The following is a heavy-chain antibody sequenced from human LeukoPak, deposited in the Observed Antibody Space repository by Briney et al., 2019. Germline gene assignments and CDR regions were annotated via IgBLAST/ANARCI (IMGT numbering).Heavy chain of an antibody. J-gene: IGHJ4*02. CDR1: GGSISSSSYY. V-gene: IGHV4-39*07. CDR3: ARGRTLLLEDIVVVVAAIGWEYYFDY. Sequence: SETLSLTCTVSGGSISSSSYYWSWIRQPPGKGLEWIGEINHSGSTNYNPSLKSRVTISVDTSKNQFSLKLSSVTAADTAVYYCARGRTLLLEDIVVVVAAIGWEYYFDYWGQGTLVTVSS. D-gene: IGHD2-15*01. CDR2: INHSGST.